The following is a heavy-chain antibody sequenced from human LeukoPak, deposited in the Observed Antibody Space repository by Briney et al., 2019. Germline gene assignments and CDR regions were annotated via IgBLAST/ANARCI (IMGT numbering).Heavy chain of an antibody. CDR3: AKETPNTGWFDP. V-gene: IGHV1-46*01. J-gene: IGHJ5*02. Sequence: EASVKVSCKASGHTFTTYYVHLVRQAPGQGLEWMGVINPSGDGTNYPQRFQGRVTLTRDTSTSTVYMELSSLRSGDTAIYYCAKETPNTGWFDPWGQGTLVTVSS. CDR1: GHTFTTYY. CDR2: INPSGDGT. D-gene: IGHD1-14*01.